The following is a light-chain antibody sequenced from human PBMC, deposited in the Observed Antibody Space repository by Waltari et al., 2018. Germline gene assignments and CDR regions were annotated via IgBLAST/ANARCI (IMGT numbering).Light chain of an antibody. CDR3: QKYERLPAT. J-gene: IGKJ1*01. CDR1: QSIGRS. Sequence: EIVLTQSPGTLSLSPGERDTLSCRASQSIGRSLVWYQQKPGQAPRLLIYDVSRRATGIPDRFSGSGYGTDFSLTISRLETEDFAVYYCQKYERLPATFGQGTTVEIK. V-gene: IGKV3-20*01. CDR2: DVS.